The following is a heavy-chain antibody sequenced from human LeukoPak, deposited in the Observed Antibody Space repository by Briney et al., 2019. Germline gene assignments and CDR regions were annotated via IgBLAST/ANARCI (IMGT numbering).Heavy chain of an antibody. CDR2: MDSSGSSV. Sequence: GGSLRLSCAASGFTFSSYSMNWIRQAPGKGLEWVSYMDSSGSSVHYADSVKGRFTISKDNAKNSLYLQMNSLRAEDTAVYYCARDGGWQDDYWGQGTLVTVSS. J-gene: IGHJ4*02. CDR1: GFTFSSYS. CDR3: ARDGGWQDDY. V-gene: IGHV3-48*01. D-gene: IGHD3-16*01.